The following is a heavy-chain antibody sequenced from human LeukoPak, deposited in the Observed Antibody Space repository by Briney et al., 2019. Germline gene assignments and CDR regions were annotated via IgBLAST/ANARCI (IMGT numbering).Heavy chain of an antibody. CDR3: ARDLLGSPTGYSSGAWDY. V-gene: IGHV1-69*13. J-gene: IGHJ4*02. D-gene: IGHD3-9*01. Sequence: ASVKVSCKASGGPFINYAISWVRQAPGQGLEWMGGIIPIFDTADYAQYFQGRLTITADESTSTAYMELSSLRAEDTAMYYCARDLLGSPTGYSSGAWDYWGQGTLVTVSS. CDR2: IIPIFDTA. CDR1: GGPFINYA.